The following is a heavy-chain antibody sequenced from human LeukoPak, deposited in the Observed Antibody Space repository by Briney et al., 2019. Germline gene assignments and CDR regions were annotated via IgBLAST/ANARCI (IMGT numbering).Heavy chain of an antibody. CDR2: ISSSSSCT. J-gene: IGHJ5*02. V-gene: IGHV3-11*06. Sequence: GGSLRLSCAASGFTFSDYYMSWIRQAPGKGLEWVSYISSSSSCTNYADSVKGRFTISRDNAKNSLYLQMNSLRAEDTAVYYCARARTDSSRKKYNWFDPWGQGTLVTVSS. CDR3: ARARTDSSRKKYNWFDP. D-gene: IGHD6-13*01. CDR1: GFTFSDYY.